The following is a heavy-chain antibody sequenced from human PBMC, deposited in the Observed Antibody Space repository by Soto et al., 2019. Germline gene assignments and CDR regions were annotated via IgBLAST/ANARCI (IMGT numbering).Heavy chain of an antibody. V-gene: IGHV3-23*01. D-gene: IGHD4-17*01. Sequence: GVSLRLSCAASGFTFSSYGMNWVRQAPGKGLEWVSAISGSGGSTYYADSVKGRFTISRDNSKNTLYLQMNSLRDEDTAVYYCAKDRRAVTTTQPIDYWGQGTLVTVSS. CDR2: ISGSGGST. CDR3: AKDRRAVTTTQPIDY. J-gene: IGHJ4*02. CDR1: GFTFSSYG.